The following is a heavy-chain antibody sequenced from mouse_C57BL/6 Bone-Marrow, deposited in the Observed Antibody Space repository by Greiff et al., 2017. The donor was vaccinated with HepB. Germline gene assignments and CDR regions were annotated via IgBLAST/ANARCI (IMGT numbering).Heavy chain of an antibody. CDR2: IDPENGDT. CDR3: TTVLPGNY. Sequence: DVHLVESGAELVRPGASVKLSCTASGFNIKDDYMHWVKQRPEQGLEWIGWIDPENGDTEYASKFQGKATITADTSSNTAYLQLSSLTSEDTAVYYCTTVLPGNYWGQGTTLTVSS. CDR1: GFNIKDDY. V-gene: IGHV14-4*01. J-gene: IGHJ2*01.